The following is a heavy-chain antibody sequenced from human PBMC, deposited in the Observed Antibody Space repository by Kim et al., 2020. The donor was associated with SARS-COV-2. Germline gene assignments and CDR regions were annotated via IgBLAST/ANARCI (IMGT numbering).Heavy chain of an antibody. D-gene: IGHD5-18*01. CDR2: ISYDGSNK. J-gene: IGHJ4*02. CDR1: GFTFSSYA. CDR3: ARDGARYSYGPTGYFDY. V-gene: IGHV3-30*04. Sequence: GGSLRLSCAASGFTFSSYAMHWVRQAPGKGLEWVAVISYDGSNKYYADSVKGRFTISRDNSKNTLYLQMNSLRAEDTAVYYCARDGARYSYGPTGYFDYWGQGTLVPVSS.